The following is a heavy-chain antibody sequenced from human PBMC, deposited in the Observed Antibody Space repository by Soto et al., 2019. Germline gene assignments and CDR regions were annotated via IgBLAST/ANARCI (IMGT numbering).Heavy chain of an antibody. J-gene: IGHJ6*02. Sequence: GASVKVSCKASGYTFTSYYMHWVRQAPGQGLEWMGIINPSGGSTSYAQKFQGRVTMTRDTSTSTVYMELSSLRSEDTAVYYCARVSGGSTAPRNYYYYYNGMDVWGQGTTVTVSS. CDR2: INPSGGST. CDR1: GYTFTSYY. CDR3: ARVSGGSTAPRNYYYYYNGMDV. V-gene: IGHV1-46*01. D-gene: IGHD1-7*01.